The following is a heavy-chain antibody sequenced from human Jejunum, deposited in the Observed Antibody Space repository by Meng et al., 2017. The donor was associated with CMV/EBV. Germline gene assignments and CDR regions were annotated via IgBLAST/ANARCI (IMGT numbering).Heavy chain of an antibody. CDR2: MSYDGSNK. D-gene: IGHD6-6*01. CDR3: ARESGKAARGVPDY. Sequence: AFPFSNYAMHWVRQAPGKGLEWVTFMSYDGSNKYYVDSVKGRFTISRDNSKNTLYLQMNSLRAEDTAVYYCARESGKAARGVPDYWGQGTLVTVSS. V-gene: IGHV3-30*04. CDR1: AFPFSNYA. J-gene: IGHJ4*02.